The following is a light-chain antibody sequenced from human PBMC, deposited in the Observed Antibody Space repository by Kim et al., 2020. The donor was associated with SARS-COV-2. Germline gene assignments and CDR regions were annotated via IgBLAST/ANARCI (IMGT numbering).Light chain of an antibody. V-gene: IGKV1-9*01. CDR3: QQLNIFPPT. CDR2: VAS. CDR1: QAISKY. J-gene: IGKJ4*01. Sequence: SASVGDKVTITCRASQAISKYLAWYQQKPGKAPKLLIYVASTLQSGVPSRFSGSGSGTEFTLAISSLQPEDFATYYCQQLNIFPPTFGGGSKVEI.